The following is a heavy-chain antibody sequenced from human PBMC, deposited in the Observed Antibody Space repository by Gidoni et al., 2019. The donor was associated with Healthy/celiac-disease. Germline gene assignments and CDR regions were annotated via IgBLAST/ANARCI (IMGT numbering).Heavy chain of an antibody. D-gene: IGHD6-13*01. J-gene: IGHJ4*02. V-gene: IGHV4-34*01. CDR2: INHSGST. CDR3: ARSRYSSSWPRRSFDY. Sequence: QVQLQQWGAGLLKPSETLSIPCAVSGGSFSGYYWSWIRQPPGKGLEWIGEINHSGSTNYNPSLKSRVTISGDTSKNQFSLKLSSVTAADTAVYYCARSRYSSSWPRRSFDYWGQGTLVTVSS. CDR1: GGSFSGYY.